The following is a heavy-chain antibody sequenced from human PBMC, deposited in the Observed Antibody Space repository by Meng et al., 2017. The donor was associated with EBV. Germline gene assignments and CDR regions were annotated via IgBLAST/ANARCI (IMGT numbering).Heavy chain of an antibody. Sequence: QITLKYSGHTLVKPTQTLTLTWSFSWFSLSTRGGGVGWIRQPPGKDLEWLALIYWDDDKRYSPSLKSRLTITKDTSKNQVVLTMTNMDPVDAATYYCAHIIAARLFDYWGQGTLVTVSS. D-gene: IGHD6-6*01. CDR1: WFSLSTRGGG. CDR3: AHIIAARLFDY. V-gene: IGHV2-5*02. J-gene: IGHJ4*02. CDR2: IYWDDDK.